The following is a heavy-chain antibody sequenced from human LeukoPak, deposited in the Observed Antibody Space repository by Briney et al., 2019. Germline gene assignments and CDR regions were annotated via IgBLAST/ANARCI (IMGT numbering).Heavy chain of an antibody. CDR3: ARGYDSSGYYPYYFDY. D-gene: IGHD3-22*01. CDR2: IYHSGST. Sequence: SETLSLTCAVSGGFISSGGYSWSWLRQPPGRGLEWIGYIYHSGSTYYNPSLKSRVTISVDRSKNQFSLKLSSVTAADTAVYYCARGYDSSGYYPYYFDYWGQGTLVTVSS. V-gene: IGHV4-30-2*01. J-gene: IGHJ4*02. CDR1: GGFISSGGYS.